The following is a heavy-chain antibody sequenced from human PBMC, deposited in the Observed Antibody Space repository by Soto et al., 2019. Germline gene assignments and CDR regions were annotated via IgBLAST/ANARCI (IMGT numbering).Heavy chain of an antibody. V-gene: IGHV3-33*01. CDR1: GFTFSSYG. CDR2: IWYDGSNK. CDR3: ARDVARVNWFDP. Sequence: QVQLVESGGGVVQPGRSLRLSCAASGFTFSSYGMHWVRQASGKGLEWVAVIWYDGSNKYYADSVKGRFTISRDNSKNTLYLQMNSLRAEDTAVYYCARDVARVNWFDPWGQGTLVTVSS. J-gene: IGHJ5*02.